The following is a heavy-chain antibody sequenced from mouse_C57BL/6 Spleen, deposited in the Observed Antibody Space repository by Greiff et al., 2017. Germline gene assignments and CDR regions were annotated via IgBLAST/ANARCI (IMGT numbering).Heavy chain of an antibody. J-gene: IGHJ4*01. CDR2: IHPNSGST. Sequence: VQLQQPGAELVKPGASVKLSCKASGYTFTSYWMHWVKQRPGQGLEWIGMIHPNSGSTNYNETFKIKATLTVDKSTSTSYMQLSILTSEDSAVYYCARDYYGSSYGTCAMDYWGQGTSVTVSS. CDR1: GYTFTSYW. V-gene: IGHV1-64*01. D-gene: IGHD1-1*01. CDR3: ARDYYGSSYGTCAMDY.